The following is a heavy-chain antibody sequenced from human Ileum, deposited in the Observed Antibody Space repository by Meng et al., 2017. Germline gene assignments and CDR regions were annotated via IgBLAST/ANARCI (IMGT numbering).Heavy chain of an antibody. V-gene: IGHV4-61*08. CDR3: ARDHWGSLDY. CDR2: AGT. J-gene: IGHJ4*02. Sequence: QGHCQEPGPAPVRLSETLSRTCTVSVGSASMSDYQWGWLRQPRGKGLEWIGYAGTNYNPSLKSRVTISVDTSKRQFSLKLTSVTAADTAVYYCARDHWGSLDYWGQGILVTVSS. CDR1: VGSASMSDYQ. D-gene: IGHD7-27*01.